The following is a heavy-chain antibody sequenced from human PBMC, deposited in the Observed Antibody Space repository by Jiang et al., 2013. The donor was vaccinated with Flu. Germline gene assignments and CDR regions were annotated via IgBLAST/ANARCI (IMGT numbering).Heavy chain of an antibody. CDR1: GGSISSYY. V-gene: IGHV4-59*01. CDR2: IYYSGST. J-gene: IGHJ4*02. CDR3: ARAGGDFYFDY. Sequence: GSGLVKPSETLSLTCTVSGGSISSYYWSWIRQPPGKGLEWIGYIYYSGSTNYNPSLKSRVTISVDTSKNQFSLKLSSVTAADTAVYYCARAGGDFYFDYWGQGTLVTVSS. D-gene: IGHD2-21*01.